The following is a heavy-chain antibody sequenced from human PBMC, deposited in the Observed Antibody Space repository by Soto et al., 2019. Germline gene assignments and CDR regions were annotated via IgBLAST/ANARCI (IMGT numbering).Heavy chain of an antibody. D-gene: IGHD3-10*01. CDR1: GYNFIDYS. J-gene: IGHJ6*02. V-gene: IGHV1-18*01. Sequence: WASVKVSCKAYGYNFIDYSMNWVRQVPGQGLEWMGWISPYNGNTNYAQALQDRVTVTTDTAASTVYMHLRSLTSDDTAIYYCARVYGSARSGFDVWGQGTTVTVSS. CDR3: ARVYGSARSGFDV. CDR2: ISPYNGNT.